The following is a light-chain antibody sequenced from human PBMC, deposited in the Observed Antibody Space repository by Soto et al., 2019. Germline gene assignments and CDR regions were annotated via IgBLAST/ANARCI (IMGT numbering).Light chain of an antibody. Sequence: EIVMTQSPATLSVSPGERATLSCRASQSVSSNLAWYQQKPGQALRLLIYGASTRATGIPARFSGSGSGTEFTLTISGLQSEDFAVYHCQQYDNWPPLTFGQGTKVEIK. V-gene: IGKV3-15*01. J-gene: IGKJ1*01. CDR1: QSVSSN. CDR2: GAS. CDR3: QQYDNWPPLT.